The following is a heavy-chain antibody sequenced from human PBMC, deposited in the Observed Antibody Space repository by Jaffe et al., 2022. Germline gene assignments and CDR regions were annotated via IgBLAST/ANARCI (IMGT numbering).Heavy chain of an antibody. CDR2: ISWNSGSI. V-gene: IGHV3-9*01. J-gene: IGHJ4*02. Sequence: EVQLVESGGGLVQPGRSLRLSCAASGFTFDDYAMHWVRQAPGKGLEWVSGISWNSGSIGYADSVKGRFTISRDNAKNSLYLQMNSLRAEDTALYYCAKAYSSGWYGVDYWGQGTLVTVSS. CDR3: AKAYSSGWYGVDY. D-gene: IGHD6-19*01. CDR1: GFTFDDYA.